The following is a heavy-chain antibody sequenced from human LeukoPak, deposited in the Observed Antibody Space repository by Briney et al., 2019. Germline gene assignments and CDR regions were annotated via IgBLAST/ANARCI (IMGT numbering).Heavy chain of an antibody. J-gene: IGHJ4*02. V-gene: IGHV4-59*08. CDR2: IYYSGST. CDR3: ARHAYYYDSSGYLDY. Sequence: PSETLSLTCTVSGGSISSYYWSWIRQPPGKGLEWIGYIYYSGSTNYNPSLKSRVTISVDTSKNQFSLKLSSVTAADTAVYYCARHAYYYDSSGYLDYWGQGTLVTVSS. CDR1: GGSISSYY. D-gene: IGHD3-22*01.